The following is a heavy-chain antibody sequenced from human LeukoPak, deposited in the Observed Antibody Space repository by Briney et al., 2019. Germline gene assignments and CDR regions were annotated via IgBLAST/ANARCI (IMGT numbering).Heavy chain of an antibody. D-gene: IGHD3-22*01. Sequence: GGSLRLSCAASGFTFSSYSMNWVRQAPGKGLEWVSSISSSSSYIYYADSVKGRFTISRDNAKNSLYLQMNSLRAEDTAVYYCAREVRFYDSSGYPFDYWGQGTLVTVSS. V-gene: IGHV3-21*03. CDR3: AREVRFYDSSGYPFDY. CDR2: ISSSSSYI. J-gene: IGHJ4*02. CDR1: GFTFSSYS.